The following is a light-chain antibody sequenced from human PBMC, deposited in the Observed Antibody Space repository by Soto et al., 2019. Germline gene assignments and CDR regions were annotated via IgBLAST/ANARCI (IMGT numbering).Light chain of an antibody. CDR1: QSISSY. J-gene: IGKJ4*01. CDR2: AAS. Sequence: DXQXTQSXSSXSXXVGXRXXXTXXASQSISSYLNWYQHKPGKAPKLLIYAASSLQSGVPSRFSGSGSGTDFTLTISSLQPEDFATYYCQQSYSTLLTFGGGTKVEIK. CDR3: QQSYSTLLT. V-gene: IGKV1-39*01.